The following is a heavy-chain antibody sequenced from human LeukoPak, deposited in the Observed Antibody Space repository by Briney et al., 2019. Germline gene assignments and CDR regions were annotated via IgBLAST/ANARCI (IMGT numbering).Heavy chain of an antibody. D-gene: IGHD6-13*01. Sequence: ASVKVSCKASGYTFTSYYMHWVRQAPGQGLEWMGIINPSGGSTSYAQKFQGRVTMTRDTSTSTVYMELSSLRSEDTAVYYCACPGYSSSWYGFSFDYWGQGTLVTVSS. V-gene: IGHV1-46*01. CDR3: ACPGYSSSWYGFSFDY. CDR1: GYTFTSYY. CDR2: INPSGGST. J-gene: IGHJ4*02.